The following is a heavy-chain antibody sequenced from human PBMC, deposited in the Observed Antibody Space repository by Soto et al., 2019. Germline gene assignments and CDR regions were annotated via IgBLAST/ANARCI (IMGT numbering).Heavy chain of an antibody. V-gene: IGHV3-23*01. J-gene: IGHJ1*01. Sequence: EVHLLESGGALVQPGGSLRLSCAASRFTFSNYGMNWVRQAPGTGLEWVSGVSGSGDTTYYGASVKGRFTISRDNSKNTLYLQMNSLRVEDTAIYYCASVTCAGGNSYGGWGRGTLVTVSS. D-gene: IGHD5-18*01. CDR1: RFTFSNYG. CDR2: VSGSGDTT. CDR3: ASVTCAGGNSYGG.